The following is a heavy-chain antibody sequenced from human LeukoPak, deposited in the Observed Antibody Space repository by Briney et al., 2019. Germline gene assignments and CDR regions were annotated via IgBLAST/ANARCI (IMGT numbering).Heavy chain of an antibody. CDR1: GYTFTSYG. D-gene: IGHD2-2*01. CDR3: ARPLCSSTSCSYYYYYGMGV. V-gene: IGHV1-18*01. J-gene: IGHJ6*02. Sequence: ASVKVSCKASGYTFTSYGISWVRQAPGQGLEWMGWISAYNGNTNYAQKLQGRVTMTTDTSTSTAYMELRSLRSDDTAVYYCARPLCSSTSCSYYYYYGMGVWGQGTTVTVSS. CDR2: ISAYNGNT.